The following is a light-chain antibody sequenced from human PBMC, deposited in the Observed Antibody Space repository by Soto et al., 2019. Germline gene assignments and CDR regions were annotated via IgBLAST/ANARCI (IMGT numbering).Light chain of an antibody. V-gene: IGKV3-15*01. CDR1: QSINTN. CDR3: QQYDQWWT. Sequence: EKVMTQSPATLSVSPGERATFSCRASQSINTNLAWFQLKPGQAPRLLIYGASIRAAGIPARFSGSGSGTEFSLTISSLQSEDFGVFFCQQYDQWWTFGQGTKVDIK. CDR2: GAS. J-gene: IGKJ1*01.